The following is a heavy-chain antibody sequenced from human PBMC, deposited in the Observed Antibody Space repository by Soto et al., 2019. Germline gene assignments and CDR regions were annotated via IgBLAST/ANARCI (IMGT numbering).Heavy chain of an antibody. CDR2: IKPNTGDT. J-gene: IGHJ4*02. Sequence: ASVKVSCKASGYNFTDYHIHGVGQAAGQGLEWLARIKPNTGDTNSAQNFQGRVSVTLDSSTSTAYMELRSLTSDDTTAYYCARPGPSSRSSRPNFRPPRFVYWGQGTLVTVSS. CDR1: GYNFTDYH. V-gene: IGHV1-2*06. CDR3: ARPGPSSRSSRPNFRPPRFVY. D-gene: IGHD1-1*01.